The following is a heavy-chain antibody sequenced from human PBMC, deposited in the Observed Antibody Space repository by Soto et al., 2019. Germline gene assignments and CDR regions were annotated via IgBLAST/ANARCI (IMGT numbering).Heavy chain of an antibody. CDR3: ARDRSYGSSWCYHVDY. J-gene: IGHJ4*02. D-gene: IGHD6-13*01. V-gene: IGHV3-48*02. CDR2: ISSSSANI. Sequence: EVQLVESGGGLVQPGGSLRLSCAASGFTLNGYAMNWVRQAPGKGLEWVSYISSSSANIHYADSVEGRFTVSRDNAKNSLYLQMNSLRDEDTAVYYCARDRSYGSSWCYHVDYGGQGTLVTVSS. CDR1: GFTLNGYA.